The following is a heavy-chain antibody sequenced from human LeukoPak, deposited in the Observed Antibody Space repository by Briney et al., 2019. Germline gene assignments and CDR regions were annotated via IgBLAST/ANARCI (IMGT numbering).Heavy chain of an antibody. Sequence: ASVKVSCKASGYTFTSYGISWVRQAPGQGLEWMGWISAYNGNTNYAQKFQGRVTITTDESTSTAYMELSSLRSEDTAVYYCARVPKGIAAPFDYWGQGTLVTVSS. CDR2: ISAYNGNT. D-gene: IGHD6-6*01. V-gene: IGHV1-18*01. J-gene: IGHJ4*02. CDR3: ARVPKGIAAPFDY. CDR1: GYTFTSYG.